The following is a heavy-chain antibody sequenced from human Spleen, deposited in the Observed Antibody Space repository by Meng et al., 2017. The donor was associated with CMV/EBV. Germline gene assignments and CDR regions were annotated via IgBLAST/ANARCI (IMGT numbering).Heavy chain of an antibody. CDR3: ETRDI. V-gene: IGHV3-23*01. CDR1: GFTFNTYA. J-gene: IGHJ4*02. CDR2: ITDSGDRT. Sequence: GGSLRLSCAASGFTFNTYAMSWVRQAPGQGLQWVASITDSGDRTFYADSVKGRFTISRDNSNNTLSLQMHSLRVDDTALYYCETRDIWGQGTLVTVSS.